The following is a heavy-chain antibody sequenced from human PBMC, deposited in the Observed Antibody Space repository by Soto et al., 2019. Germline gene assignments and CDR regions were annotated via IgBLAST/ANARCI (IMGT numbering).Heavy chain of an antibody. CDR2: ISGSGGST. J-gene: IGHJ4*02. Sequence: EVQLLESGGGLVQPGGSLRLSCTASGFTFSSYAMSWVRQAPGKGLEWVSAISGSGGSTYYADSVKGRFTISRDNSKNTLYLQMNSLRAEDTAVYYCAKFRSSSWYYFDYWGQGTLVTVSS. CDR1: GFTFSSYA. D-gene: IGHD6-13*01. V-gene: IGHV3-23*01. CDR3: AKFRSSSWYYFDY.